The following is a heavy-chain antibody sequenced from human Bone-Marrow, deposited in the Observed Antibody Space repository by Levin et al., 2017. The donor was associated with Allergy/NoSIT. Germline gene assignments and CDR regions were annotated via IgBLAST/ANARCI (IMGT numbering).Heavy chain of an antibody. CDR1: GGSVRSGNYY. V-gene: IGHV4-61*01. J-gene: IGHJ4*02. CDR3: ARESPNLDGYNFFDY. Sequence: SETLSLTCTVSGGSVRSGNYYWSWIRQPPGKGLEWIGYIYYTGISNSNPSLKSRVTILSDMSRNQFSLTLSSGTAADTAVYYCARESPNLDGYNFFDYWGQGALVTVSS. D-gene: IGHD5-24*01. CDR2: IYYTGIS.